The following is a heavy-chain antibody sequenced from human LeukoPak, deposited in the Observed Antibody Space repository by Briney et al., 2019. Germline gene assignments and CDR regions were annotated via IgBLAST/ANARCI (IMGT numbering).Heavy chain of an antibody. V-gene: IGHV4-39*01. CDR1: GGSISSSSYY. D-gene: IGHD2-2*01. CDR3: DLTCSSTSCPSAFDI. J-gene: IGHJ3*02. CDR2: IYHSGST. Sequence: SETLSLTCTVSGGSISSSSYYWGWIRQPPGKGLEWIGSIYHSGSTYYNPSLKSRVTISVDTSKNQFSLKLSSVTAADTAVYYCDLTCSSTSCPSAFDIWGQGTMVTVSS.